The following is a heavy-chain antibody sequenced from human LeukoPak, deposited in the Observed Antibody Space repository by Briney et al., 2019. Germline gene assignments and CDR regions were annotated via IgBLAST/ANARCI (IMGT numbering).Heavy chain of an antibody. CDR2: INHSGST. Sequence: PSETLSLTCAVYGGSFSGYYWSWIRQPPGKGLEGIGEINHSGSTNYNPSLKSRVTISVDTSKNQFSLKLSPVTAADTALYYCARAVYSSTWYVGYYFYYMDVWGKGTTVTVSS. D-gene: IGHD6-13*01. CDR1: GGSFSGYY. V-gene: IGHV4-34*01. CDR3: ARAVYSSTWYVGYYFYYMDV. J-gene: IGHJ6*03.